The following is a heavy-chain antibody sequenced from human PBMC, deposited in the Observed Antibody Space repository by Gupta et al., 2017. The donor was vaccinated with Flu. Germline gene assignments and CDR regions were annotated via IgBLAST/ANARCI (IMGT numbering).Heavy chain of an antibody. CDR2: ISHDGINK. CDR1: GFTFSNYD. J-gene: IGHJ6*03. CDR3: AKDLGRGGDYYYYMDV. Sequence: QVQLVESGGGLVQPGRSLRLSCAASGFTFSNYDMHWVRKTPGKGMARVAVISHDGINKYYADSVKARFSISRDNSKNTLSLQMNSLSAEDTAVYYCAKDLGRGGDYYYYMDVWGKGTTVTVSS. V-gene: IGHV3-30*18.